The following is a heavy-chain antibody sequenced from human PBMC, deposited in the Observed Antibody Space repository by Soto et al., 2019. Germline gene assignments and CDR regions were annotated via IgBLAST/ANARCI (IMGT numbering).Heavy chain of an antibody. D-gene: IGHD2-21*02. Sequence: PSETLSLSCSVSGGSIGSSSYCWGWIRQPPGKGLEWIGSIYYSGSTYYNPSLKSRVTISVDTSKNQFSLKLSSVTAADTAVYYCAGVVVTAIAWFDPWGQGTLVTV. J-gene: IGHJ5*02. CDR3: AGVVVTAIAWFDP. V-gene: IGHV4-39*01. CDR1: GGSIGSSSYC. CDR2: IYYSGST.